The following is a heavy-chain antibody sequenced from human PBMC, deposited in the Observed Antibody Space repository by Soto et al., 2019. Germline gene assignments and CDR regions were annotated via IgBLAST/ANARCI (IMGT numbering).Heavy chain of an antibody. CDR1: GGTFSSYP. V-gene: IGHV1-69*02. CDR2: IIPILNIA. J-gene: IGHJ5*02. Sequence: QVQLVQSGAEVKKPGSSVKVSCKASGGTFSSYPISWVRQAPGQGLEWMGRIIPILNIANYAQKFQGRVTLTADKATSTASTPLSSLRCEDTAVYYCARPSAATDSLYWFGPWGQGTLVTVSS. CDR3: ARPSAATDSLYWFGP. D-gene: IGHD2-21*01.